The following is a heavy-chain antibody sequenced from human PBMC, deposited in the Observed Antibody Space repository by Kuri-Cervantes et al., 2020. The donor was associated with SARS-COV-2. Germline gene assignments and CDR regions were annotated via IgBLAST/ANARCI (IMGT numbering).Heavy chain of an antibody. CDR1: GGTFSSYA. CDR3: VKEAMIGYAFDI. CDR2: IIPIFGTA. V-gene: IGHV1-69*06. Sequence: SVKVSCKASGGTFSSYAISWVRQAPGQGLEWMGGIIPIFGTANYAQKFQGRVTITADKSTSTAYMELSSLRAEDTAVYYCVKEAMIGYAFDIWGQGTMVTVSS. D-gene: IGHD3-22*01. J-gene: IGHJ3*02.